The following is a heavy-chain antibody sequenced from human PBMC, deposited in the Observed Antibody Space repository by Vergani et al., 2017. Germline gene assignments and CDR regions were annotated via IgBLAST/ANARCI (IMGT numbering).Heavy chain of an antibody. J-gene: IGHJ5*02. CDR3: AKGGREQQLVGDWFDP. D-gene: IGHD6-13*01. CDR2: ISWNSGSI. V-gene: IGHV3-9*03. Sequence: EVQLVESGGGLVQPGRSLRLSCAASGLTFDDYAMHWVRQAPGKGPEWVSGISWNSGSIGYADSVKGRFTISRDNAKNSLYLQMNSLRAEDMALDYCAKGGREQQLVGDWFDPWGQGTLVTVSS. CDR1: GLTFDDYA.